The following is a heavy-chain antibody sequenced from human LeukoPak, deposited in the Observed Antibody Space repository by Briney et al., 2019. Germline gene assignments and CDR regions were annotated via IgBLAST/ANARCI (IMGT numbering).Heavy chain of an antibody. CDR1: GGSISSSSYY. CDR2: INYSGNT. J-gene: IGHJ4*02. V-gene: IGHV4-39*01. CDR3: ARRKTGTMEDY. D-gene: IGHD1-7*01. Sequence: SETLSLNCAVSGGSISSSSYYWGWVRQPPGKGLEWIGTINYSGNTYYNPSLKSRVTISVDTSKSQFSLKLSSVTAADTAVYYCARRKTGTMEDYWGQGILVTVSS.